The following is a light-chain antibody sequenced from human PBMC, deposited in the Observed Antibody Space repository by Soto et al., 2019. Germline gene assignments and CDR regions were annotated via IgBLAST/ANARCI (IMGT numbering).Light chain of an antibody. J-gene: IGLJ3*02. CDR2: ENN. CDR1: SSNIGNNY. V-gene: IGLV1-51*02. Sequence: QSVLTQPPSVSAAPGQKGTISCSGRSSNIGNNYVSWYQQLPGTAPKLLIYENNKRPSGIPHRFSGSKSGTSATLGITGLQTGDEDDYYCGTWESSMSALFGGGTQLTVL. CDR3: GTWESSMSAL.